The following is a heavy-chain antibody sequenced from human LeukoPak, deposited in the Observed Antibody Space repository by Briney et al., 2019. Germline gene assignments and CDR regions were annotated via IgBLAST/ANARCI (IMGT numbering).Heavy chain of an antibody. Sequence: PGGSLRLSCAASGFAFSSYAMSWVRQAPGKGLEWVSAISGSGGSTYYADSVKGRFTISRDNSKNTLYLQMNSLRAEDTAVYYCAKVMGATISYHNFDYWGQGTLVTVSS. D-gene: IGHD1-26*01. V-gene: IGHV3-23*01. CDR2: ISGSGGST. CDR1: GFAFSSYA. CDR3: AKVMGATISYHNFDY. J-gene: IGHJ4*02.